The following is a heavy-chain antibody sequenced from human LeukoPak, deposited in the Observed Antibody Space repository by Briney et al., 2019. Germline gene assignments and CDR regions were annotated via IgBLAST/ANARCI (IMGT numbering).Heavy chain of an antibody. V-gene: IGHV3-21*01. J-gene: IGHJ4*02. CDR3: ARDSIGYSYGTGY. CDR2: ISSSSSSYI. D-gene: IGHD5-18*01. Sequence: PGGSLRLSCAASGFTFSSYSMNWVRQAPGKGLEWVSSISSSSSSYIYYADSVKGRFTISRDNAKNSLYLQMNSLRAEDTAVYYCARDSIGYSYGTGYWGQGTLVTVSS. CDR1: GFTFSSYS.